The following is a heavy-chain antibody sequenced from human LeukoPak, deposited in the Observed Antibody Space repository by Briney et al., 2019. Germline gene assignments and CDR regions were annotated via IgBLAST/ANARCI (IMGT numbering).Heavy chain of an antibody. D-gene: IGHD1-1*01. CDR3: ARRGDWNHHDF. CDR2: INPKSGGT. J-gene: IGHJ4*02. CDR1: GYTFTDYY. Sequence: ASAKVSCKASGYTFTDYYMHWVRQAPGQGLEWMGWINPKSGGTNYAQKFQGRVTMTRDTSISTAYMELSSLRSDDTAVYYCARRGDWNHHDFWGQGILVTVSS. V-gene: IGHV1-2*02.